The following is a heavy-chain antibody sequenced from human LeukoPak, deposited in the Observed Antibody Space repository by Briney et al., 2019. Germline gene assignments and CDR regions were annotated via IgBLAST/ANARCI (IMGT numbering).Heavy chain of an antibody. CDR2: INPNSGGT. CDR3: ARGTGGDSYYFDY. D-gene: IGHD4-17*01. J-gene: IGHJ4*02. V-gene: IGHV1-2*04. Sequence: ASVKVSCKASGYTFTGYYVHWVRQAPGQGLEWMGWINPNSGGTNYAQKFQGWVTMTRDTSISTAYMELSRLRSDDTAVYYCARGTGGDSYYFDYWGQGTLVTVSS. CDR1: GYTFTGYY.